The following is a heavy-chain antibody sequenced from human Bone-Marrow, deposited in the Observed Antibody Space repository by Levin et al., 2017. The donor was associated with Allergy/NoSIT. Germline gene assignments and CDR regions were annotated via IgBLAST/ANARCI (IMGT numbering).Heavy chain of an antibody. Sequence: GGSLRLSFSSSFFPFLLSLFLFFLLSPLKGLAWVSSISSSSSDIHYRDSVKGRFTISRDNAKIYLQMNSLRVDDTAHYYCARESSGWRDVDDAFDMWGRGTMVTVSA. CDR3: ARESSGWRDVDDAFDM. J-gene: IGHJ3*02. CDR2: ISSSSSDI. V-gene: IGHV3-21*01. D-gene: IGHD6-19*01. CDR1: FFPFLLSL.